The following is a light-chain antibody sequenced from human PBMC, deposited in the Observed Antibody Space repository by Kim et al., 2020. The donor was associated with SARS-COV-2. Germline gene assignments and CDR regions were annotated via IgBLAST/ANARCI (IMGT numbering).Light chain of an antibody. CDR3: DSRDNAGNHV. J-gene: IGLJ1*01. Sequence: ALGQTRRITCQGDTLRTYYANWFQHKAGQAPVLVICANNRRPSGIPDRFSGSSSGNTASLTISGAQAEYEGDYYCDSRDNAGNHVFCTGTKVSVL. CDR1: TLRTYY. V-gene: IGLV3-19*01. CDR2: ANN.